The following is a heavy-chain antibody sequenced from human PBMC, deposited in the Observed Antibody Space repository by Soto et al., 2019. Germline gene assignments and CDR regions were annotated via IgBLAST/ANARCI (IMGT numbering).Heavy chain of an antibody. CDR1: GFNFSSYG. CDR3: AREVEVTMVRGALDY. V-gene: IGHV3-33*01. Sequence: QVQLVESGGGVVQPGRSLRLSCAASGFNFSSYGMHWVRQAPGKGLEWVAVIWYDGSNKYYADFLKGRFTISRDNSKNTLYLQMNSLRAEDTAVYYCAREVEVTMVRGALDYWCQGTLVTVSS. D-gene: IGHD3-10*01. J-gene: IGHJ4*02. CDR2: IWYDGSNK.